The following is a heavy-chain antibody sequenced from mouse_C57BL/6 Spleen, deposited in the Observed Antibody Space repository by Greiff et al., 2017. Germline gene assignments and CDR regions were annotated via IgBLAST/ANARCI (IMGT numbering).Heavy chain of an antibody. CDR1: GYTFTDHT. J-gene: IGHJ1*03. Sequence: VQLQQSDAELVKPGASVKISCKVSGYTFTDHTIHWMKQRPEQGLEWIGYIYPRDGSTKYNEKFKGKATLTADKSSSTAYMQLNSLTSEDSAVYFCARGRYGSSYDWYFDVWGTGTTVTVSS. CDR2: IYPRDGST. V-gene: IGHV1-78*01. CDR3: ARGRYGSSYDWYFDV. D-gene: IGHD1-1*01.